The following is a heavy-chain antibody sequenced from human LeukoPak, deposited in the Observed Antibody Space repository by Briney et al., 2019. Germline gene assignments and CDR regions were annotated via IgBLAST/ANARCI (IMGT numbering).Heavy chain of an antibody. D-gene: IGHD5-24*01. CDR2: IYPGDGDT. Sequence: GESLKISCQGSGFTFTSYWIGWVRQMPGKGLDWIGIIYPGDGDTGYSPSFQGQVTISADKSISTAYLQWGSLKASDTAMYYCTRSPRDGYHDAFDIWGQGTMVTVSS. CDR3: TRSPRDGYHDAFDI. CDR1: GFTFTSYW. J-gene: IGHJ3*02. V-gene: IGHV5-51*01.